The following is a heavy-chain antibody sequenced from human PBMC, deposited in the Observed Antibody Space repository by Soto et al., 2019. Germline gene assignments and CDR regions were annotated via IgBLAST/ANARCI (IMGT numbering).Heavy chain of an antibody. CDR3: ARKKSSSAFDP. CDR1: GYTFTSYD. D-gene: IGHD6-6*01. CDR2: MNPNSRTT. J-gene: IGHJ5*02. V-gene: IGHV1-8*01. Sequence: QVQLVQSGAEVKKPGASVKVSCKASGYTFTSYDINWVRQATGQGLEWMGWMNPNSRTTGYAQKFQGRATTTSNISISTADIWLSSLRPEDTAGYYCARKKSSSAFDPWAQGTLVTVS.